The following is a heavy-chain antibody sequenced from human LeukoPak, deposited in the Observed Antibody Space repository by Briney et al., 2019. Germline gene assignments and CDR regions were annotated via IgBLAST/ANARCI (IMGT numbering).Heavy chain of an antibody. J-gene: IGHJ4*02. Sequence: SETLSLTCAVYGGSFSGYYWSWIHQPPGKGLEWIGEINHSGSTNYNPSLKSRVTISVDTSKNQFSLKLSSVTAADTAVYYCARTSNVAVAGTGNYFDYWGQGTLVTVSS. D-gene: IGHD6-19*01. CDR2: INHSGST. CDR1: GGSFSGYY. CDR3: ARTSNVAVAGTGNYFDY. V-gene: IGHV4-34*01.